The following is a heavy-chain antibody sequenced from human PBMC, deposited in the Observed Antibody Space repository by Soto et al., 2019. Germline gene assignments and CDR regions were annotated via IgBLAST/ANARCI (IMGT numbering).Heavy chain of an antibody. CDR3: ARQHYADAFDI. J-gene: IGHJ3*02. D-gene: IGHD2-2*01. CDR2: IYYSGST. Sequence: TSETLSLTCTVSGGSISSGGYYWSWIRQHPGKGLEWIGYIYYSGSTYYNPSLKSRVTISVDTSKNQFSLELSSVTAADTAVYYCARQHYADAFDIWGQGTMVTVSS. CDR1: GGSISSGGYY. V-gene: IGHV4-31*03.